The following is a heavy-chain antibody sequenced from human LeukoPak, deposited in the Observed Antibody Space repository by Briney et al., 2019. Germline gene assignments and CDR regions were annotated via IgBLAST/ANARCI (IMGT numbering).Heavy chain of an antibody. CDR3: SRENGAFSPFGY. Sequence: SGTLSLTCGVSGGSITTTNWWSWVRQPPGQGLEWIGEIHLSGRTNYNPSLNSRVTLALDTSKNHLSLSLTSVTAADTAVYYCSRENGAFSPFGYWGQGTLITVPS. CDR1: GGSITTTNW. V-gene: IGHV4-4*02. J-gene: IGHJ4*02. D-gene: IGHD2-8*01. CDR2: IHLSGRT.